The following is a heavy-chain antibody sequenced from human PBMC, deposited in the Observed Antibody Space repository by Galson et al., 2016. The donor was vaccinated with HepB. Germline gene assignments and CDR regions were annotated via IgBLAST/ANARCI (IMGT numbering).Heavy chain of an antibody. CDR1: GYTLSSYG. J-gene: IGHJ4*02. Sequence: SVKVSCKASGYTLSSYGIHWVRQAPGKRLEWMGWLSATTPNTEYSKNFQGRLTITKDTSANTAYMELGSLRSEDTAFYFCARDFRPEVYDNSGFQAPFDYWGQGTLITVSS. CDR3: ARDFRPEVYDNSGFQAPFDY. D-gene: IGHD3-22*01. V-gene: IGHV1-3*01. CDR2: LSATTPNT.